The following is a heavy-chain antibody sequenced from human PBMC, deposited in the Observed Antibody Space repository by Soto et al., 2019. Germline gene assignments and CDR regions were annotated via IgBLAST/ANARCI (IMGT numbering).Heavy chain of an antibody. CDR1: GFIFSKYG. D-gene: IGHD3-10*01. V-gene: IGHV3-30*18. CDR2: ISYDGSNK. J-gene: IGHJ6*02. CDR3: AKDLGSGKPYYYYAMDV. Sequence: GGSLRLSCAASGFIFSKYGIHWVRQAPGKGLEWVAVISYDGSNKYYAESVKGRFIISRDKSENTLYLQMNSLRAEDTALYYCAKDLGSGKPYYYYAMDVWGQGTTVTVSS.